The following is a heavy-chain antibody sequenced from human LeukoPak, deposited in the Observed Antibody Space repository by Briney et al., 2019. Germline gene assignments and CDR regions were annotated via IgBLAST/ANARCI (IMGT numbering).Heavy chain of an antibody. V-gene: IGHV3-20*04. CDR3: ARSVAASRDY. Sequence: PGGSLRLSCAASGFTFDDYGMSGVRQAPGKGLEWCSGINWNGGSTGYADSVKGRFTISRDNAKTSLYLQMNSLRAEDTALYYCARSVAASRDYWGQGTLVTVSS. J-gene: IGHJ4*02. CDR2: INWNGGST. CDR1: GFTFDDYG. D-gene: IGHD2-15*01.